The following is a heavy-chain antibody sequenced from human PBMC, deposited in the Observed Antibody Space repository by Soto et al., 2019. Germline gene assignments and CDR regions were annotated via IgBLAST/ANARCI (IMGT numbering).Heavy chain of an antibody. Sequence: PSETLSLTCAVYGGSFSGYYWSWIRQPPGKGLEWIGEINHSGSTNYNPSLKSRVTISVDTSMNQFSLKLSSVTAADTAVYYCARGRGYSYGYYYYYYGMDVWGQGTTVTVSS. CDR2: INHSGST. D-gene: IGHD5-18*01. V-gene: IGHV4-34*01. CDR1: GGSFSGYY. J-gene: IGHJ6*02. CDR3: ARGRGYSYGYYYYYYGMDV.